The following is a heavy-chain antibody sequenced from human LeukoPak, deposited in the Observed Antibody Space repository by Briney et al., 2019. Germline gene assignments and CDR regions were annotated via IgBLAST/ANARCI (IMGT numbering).Heavy chain of an antibody. Sequence: GASVTVSCKASGGTFSSYAISWVRQAPGQGLEWMGGIIPIFGTANYAQKFQGRVTVTADESTCTAYMELSSLRSEDTAVYYCARPYSSSSYYYGMDVWGQGTTVTVSS. D-gene: IGHD6-6*01. V-gene: IGHV1-69*13. CDR1: GGTFSSYA. J-gene: IGHJ6*02. CDR2: IIPIFGTA. CDR3: ARPYSSSSYYYGMDV.